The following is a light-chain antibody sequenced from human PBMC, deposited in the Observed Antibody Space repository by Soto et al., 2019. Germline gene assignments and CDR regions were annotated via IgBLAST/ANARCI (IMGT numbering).Light chain of an antibody. CDR1: QSVNSN. J-gene: IGKJ4*01. CDR2: GAS. Sequence: EIVMTQSPATLSVSPGERATLSCRASQSVNSNLAWYQEKPGQAPRLLIYGASTRATDIPARFSGSGSGTEFTLTISSLQSEDFAIYYCQHYKNWPLAFGGGTKVEIK. CDR3: QHYKNWPLA. V-gene: IGKV3-15*01.